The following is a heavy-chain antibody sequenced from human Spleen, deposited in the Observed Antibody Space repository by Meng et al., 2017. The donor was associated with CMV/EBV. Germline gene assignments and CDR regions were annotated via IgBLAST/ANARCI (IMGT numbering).Heavy chain of an antibody. CDR2: ISAHDGNI. J-gene: IGHJ6*02. V-gene: IGHV1-18*04. Sequence: ASVKVSCKASGYSFTGYYIHWVRQAPGIGLEWMGWISAHDGNINYAQKFQGRVTMTTDTSTSTAYMELSSLRSEDTAVYYCAKYSGSSSELHCSGCYGMGVWGQGTTVTVSS. D-gene: IGHD6-6*01. CDR1: GYSFTGYY. CDR3: AKYSGSSSELHCSGCYGMGV.